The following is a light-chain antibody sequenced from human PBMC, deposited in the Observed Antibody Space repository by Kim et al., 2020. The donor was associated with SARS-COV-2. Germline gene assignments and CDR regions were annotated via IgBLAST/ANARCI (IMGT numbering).Light chain of an antibody. V-gene: IGKV1-33*01. Sequence: SVGDRVTITCQASQDISNYLNWYQQKPGKAPKLLIYDASNLETGVPSRFSGSGSGTDFTFTISSLQPEDIATYYCQQYDNLPPENTFGQGTKLEIK. CDR3: QQYDNLPPENT. CDR1: QDISNY. J-gene: IGKJ2*01. CDR2: DAS.